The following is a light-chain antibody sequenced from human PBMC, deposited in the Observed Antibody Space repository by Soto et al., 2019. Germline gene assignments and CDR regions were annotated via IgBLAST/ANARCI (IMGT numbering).Light chain of an antibody. V-gene: IGLV2-14*03. Sequence: QSALTQPASVSGSPGQSITISCTGTSSDVGAYNFVSWHQQHPGKAPKLMIYNVYDRPSGISYRFSGSKSGNTASLTISGLQGEDEADYYCSAYTVSRTYVFGTGTKLTRP. CDR2: NVY. CDR3: SAYTVSRTYV. CDR1: SSDVGAYNF. J-gene: IGLJ1*01.